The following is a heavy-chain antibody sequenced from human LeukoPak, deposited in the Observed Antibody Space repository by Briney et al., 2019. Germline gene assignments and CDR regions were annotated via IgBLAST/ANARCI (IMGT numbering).Heavy chain of an antibody. CDR3: ARSDTAMVSDY. V-gene: IGHV1-2*02. D-gene: IGHD5-18*01. CDR2: TNPNSGGT. J-gene: IGHJ4*02. Sequence: GASVKVSCKASGYTFTGYYMHWVRQAPGQGLEWMGWTNPNSGGTNYAQKFQGRVTMTRDMSTSTVYMELSSLRSEDTAVYYCARSDTAMVSDYWGQGTLVTVSS. CDR1: GYTFTGYY.